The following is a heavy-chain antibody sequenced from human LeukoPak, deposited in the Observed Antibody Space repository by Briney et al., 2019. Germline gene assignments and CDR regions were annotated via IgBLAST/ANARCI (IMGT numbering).Heavy chain of an antibody. CDR2: IYHSGSP. Sequence: PSETLSLTCTVSGYSISSGYYWGWIRQPPGKGLEWIGSIYHSGSPYYNPSLKSRVTISVDTSKNQFSLKLSSVTAADTAVYYCARDPGYYDSSGYYTQGAFDIWGQGTMVTVSS. D-gene: IGHD3-22*01. CDR3: ARDPGYYDSSGYYTQGAFDI. CDR1: GYSISSGYY. J-gene: IGHJ3*02. V-gene: IGHV4-38-2*02.